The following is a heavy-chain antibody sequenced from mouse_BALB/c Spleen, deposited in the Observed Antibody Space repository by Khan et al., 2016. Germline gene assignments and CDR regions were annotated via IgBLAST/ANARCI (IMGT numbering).Heavy chain of an antibody. CDR3: ARDYYGSSYFDY. Sequence: EVQLQESGPGLVKPSQSLSLTCTVTGYSITSDYAWNWIRQFPGNRLEWMGFINYSGSTSYNPSLKSRISITRDTSKNQFFLQLMSVTTEDTATYYCARDYYGSSYFDYWGQGTTLTVSS. D-gene: IGHD1-1*01. CDR1: GYSITSDYA. V-gene: IGHV3-2*02. J-gene: IGHJ2*01. CDR2: INYSGST.